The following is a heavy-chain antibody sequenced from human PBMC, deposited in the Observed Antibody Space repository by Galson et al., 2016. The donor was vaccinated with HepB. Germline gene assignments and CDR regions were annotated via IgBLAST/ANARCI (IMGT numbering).Heavy chain of an antibody. CDR2: VNPGSNNR. V-gene: IGHV1-3*01. CDR1: GYTFPSYA. J-gene: IGHJ6*02. CDR3: ATGLAVPSARSRGYDYYYGLDV. D-gene: IGHD2-2*01. Sequence: SVKVSCKASGYTFPSYAFHWVRQAPGQRFEWMGWVNPGSNNRKYSQKFQGRLTITRDTSASTGYIELSNLTPEDTAVYFCATGLAVPSARSRGYDYYYGLDVWGQGTTVTVSS.